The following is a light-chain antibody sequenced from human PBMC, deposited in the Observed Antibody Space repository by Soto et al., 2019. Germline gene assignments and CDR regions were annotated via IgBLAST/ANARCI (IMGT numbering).Light chain of an antibody. CDR3: SSYAGSNKL. CDR2: EVT. Sequence: QSALTQPPSASGSLGQSVTISCTGTSSDIGGYEHVSWYQQYPGKAPKLMIYEVTRRTSGVPDRFSGSKSGNTASLTVSGLQAEDEADYYCSSYAGSNKLFGGGTKLTVL. J-gene: IGLJ3*02. CDR1: SSDIGGYEH. V-gene: IGLV2-8*01.